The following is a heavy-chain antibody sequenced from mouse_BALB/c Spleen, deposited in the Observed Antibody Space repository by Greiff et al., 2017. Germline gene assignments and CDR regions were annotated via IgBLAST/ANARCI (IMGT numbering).Heavy chain of an antibody. Sequence: QVHVKQSGPGLVQPSQSLSITCTVSGFSLTSYGVHWVRQSPGKGLEWLGVIWSGGSTDYNAAFISRLSISKDNSKSQVFFKMNSLQANDTAIYYCARKGGPYYAMDYWGQGTSVTVSS. V-gene: IGHV2-2*02. CDR2: IWSGGST. CDR1: GFSLTSYG. J-gene: IGHJ4*01. CDR3: ARKGGPYYAMDY.